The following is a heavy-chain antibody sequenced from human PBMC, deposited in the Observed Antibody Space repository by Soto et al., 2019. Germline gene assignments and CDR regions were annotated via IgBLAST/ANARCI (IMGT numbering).Heavy chain of an antibody. V-gene: IGHV4-30-4*01. D-gene: IGHD3-22*01. CDR1: GGSISSGDYY. Sequence: QVQLQESGPGLVKPSQTLSLTCTVSGGSISSGDYYWSWIRQPPGKGLEGIGYIYYSGSTYYNPSLKSRVTISVDPSKNQFSLQLSSVTAADTAVYYCARSLGGYDSSGYYFGYWGQGTLVTVSS. CDR3: ARSLGGYDSSGYYFGY. CDR2: IYYSGST. J-gene: IGHJ4*02.